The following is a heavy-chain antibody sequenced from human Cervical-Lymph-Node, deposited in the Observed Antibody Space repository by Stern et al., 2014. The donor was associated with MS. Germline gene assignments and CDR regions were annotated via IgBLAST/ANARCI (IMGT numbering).Heavy chain of an antibody. V-gene: IGHV3-33*01. D-gene: IGHD4-17*01. Sequence: VQLEESGGGVVQPGRSLRLSCAASGFTFSSYGMHWVRQAPGKGLEWVAVIWYDGSNKYYADSVKGRFTISRDNSKNTLYLQMNSLRAEDTAVYYCATDNTVTTDYYYYYGMDVWGQGTTVTVSS. CDR1: GFTFSSYG. J-gene: IGHJ6*02. CDR2: IWYDGSNK. CDR3: ATDNTVTTDYYYYYGMDV.